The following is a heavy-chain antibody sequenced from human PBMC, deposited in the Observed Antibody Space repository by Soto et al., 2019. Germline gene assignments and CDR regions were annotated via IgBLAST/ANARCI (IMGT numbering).Heavy chain of an antibody. CDR2: LNSGGST. Sequence: HPGGSLRLSCVASGFTVRSNYMSWVRQAPEKGLEWVSLLNSGGSTNYADSVEGRFTISRDNSKNTVYLQMNSLRAEDTAVYYCARASDIVLVPAAVPHFDYWGQGTLVTVSS. CDR3: ARASDIVLVPAAVPHFDY. J-gene: IGHJ4*02. CDR1: GFTVRSNY. D-gene: IGHD2-2*01. V-gene: IGHV3-66*01.